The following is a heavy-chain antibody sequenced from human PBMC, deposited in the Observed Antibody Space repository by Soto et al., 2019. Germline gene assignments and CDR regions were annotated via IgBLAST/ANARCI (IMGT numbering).Heavy chain of an antibody. Sequence: GGSLRLSCAASGFTVSNNFMSWVRQAPGKGLEWVSVIYSGGNTYYADSVKGRFTISRDNSKNTLYLQMNSLRAEDTAIYYCARDRSSSCCYYYGVDVWGQGTTVTVSS. V-gene: IGHV3-53*01. D-gene: IGHD6-13*01. J-gene: IGHJ6*02. CDR3: ARDRSSSCCYYYGVDV. CDR1: GFTVSNNF. CDR2: IYSGGNT.